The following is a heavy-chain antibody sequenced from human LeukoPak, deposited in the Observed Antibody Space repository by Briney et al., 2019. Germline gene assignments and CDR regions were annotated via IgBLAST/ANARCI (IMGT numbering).Heavy chain of an antibody. D-gene: IGHD3-22*01. Sequence: SETLSLTCTVSGGSISSYYWSWIRQPPGKGLEYIGYIHFSGSTNYNPSLRSRVTISRDTSKNQFSLKLTSVTAADTAVYYCARGRGMAYYYDSSGFGGYAFDIWGQGTMVTVSS. CDR3: ARGRGMAYYYDSSGFGGYAFDI. CDR2: IHFSGST. CDR1: GGSISSYY. J-gene: IGHJ3*02. V-gene: IGHV4-59*01.